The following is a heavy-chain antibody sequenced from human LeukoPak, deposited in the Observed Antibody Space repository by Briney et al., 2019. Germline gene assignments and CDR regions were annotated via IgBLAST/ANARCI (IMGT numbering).Heavy chain of an antibody. Sequence: SVKVSCKASGYTFTRYAMHWVRQAPGQRLEWMGWINAGNGNTKYSQKFQGRVTITRDTSASTAYMELSSLRSEDTAVYYCALSISGFGAFDIWGQGTMVTVSS. V-gene: IGHV1-3*01. J-gene: IGHJ3*02. D-gene: IGHD5-12*01. CDR3: ALSISGFGAFDI. CDR1: GYTFTRYA. CDR2: INAGNGNT.